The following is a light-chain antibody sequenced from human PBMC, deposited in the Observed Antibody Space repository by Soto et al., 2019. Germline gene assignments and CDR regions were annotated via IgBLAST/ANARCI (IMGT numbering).Light chain of an antibody. CDR2: DVS. V-gene: IGLV2-11*01. J-gene: IGLJ2*01. Sequence: QSVLTQPSSVSGSPGQSVTISCTGTSSDVGGYNYVSWYQQHPGKAPKLMIYDVSKRPSGVPDRFSGSKSGNTASLTISGLQAEDEADYYCCSYAGSYTPVVFGGGTQLTVL. CDR3: CSYAGSYTPVV. CDR1: SSDVGGYNY.